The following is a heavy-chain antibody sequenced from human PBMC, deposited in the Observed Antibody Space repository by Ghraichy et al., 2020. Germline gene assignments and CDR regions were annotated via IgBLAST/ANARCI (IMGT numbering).Heavy chain of an antibody. D-gene: IGHD7-27*01. CDR1: GFTFSDAW. CDR3: AAGTGRTDFDY. CDR2: IKSKPAGGAT. J-gene: IGHJ4*02. Sequence: GESLNISCAASGFTFSDAWMNWVRQAPGKGLEWVGRIKSKPAGGATEYAAPVKGRFTISRDDSKNTLYLQMNSLKTEDTAVYYCAAGTGRTDFDYWGQGTLVTVSS. V-gene: IGHV3-15*01.